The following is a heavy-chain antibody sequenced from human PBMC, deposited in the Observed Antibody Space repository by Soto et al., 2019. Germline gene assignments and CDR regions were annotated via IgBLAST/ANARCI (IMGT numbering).Heavy chain of an antibody. D-gene: IGHD6-6*01. Sequence: ASVKVSCKASGYTFTSYYMHWVRQAPGQGLEWMGIINPSGGSTSYAQKFQGRVTMTRDTSTSTVYMELSSLRSEDTAVYYCARVSGSSPLYYYYYYMDVGGKGTTVTVSS. CDR1: GYTFTSYY. J-gene: IGHJ6*03. V-gene: IGHV1-46*03. CDR2: INPSGGST. CDR3: ARVSGSSPLYYYYYYMDV.